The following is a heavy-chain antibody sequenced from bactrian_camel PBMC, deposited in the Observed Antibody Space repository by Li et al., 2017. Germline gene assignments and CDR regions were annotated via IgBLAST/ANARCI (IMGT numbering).Heavy chain of an antibody. V-gene: IGHV3-2*01. CDR1: GHTANRYC. CDR2: IPRYSGTT. Sequence: HVQLVESGGGSVQAGGSLRLTCLVSGHTANRYCMGWIRQAPGKEREGVAAIPRYSGTTFYADSVKGRFTISQDNAKTTLYLQMNSLKPEDTAVYYCAAVIQCRADWNETGTYNYWGQGTQVTVS. CDR3: AAVIQCRADWNETGTYNY. D-gene: IGHD8*01. J-gene: IGHJ4*01.